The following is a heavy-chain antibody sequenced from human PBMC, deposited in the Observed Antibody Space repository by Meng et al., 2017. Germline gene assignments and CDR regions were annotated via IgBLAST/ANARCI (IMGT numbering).Heavy chain of an antibody. J-gene: IGHJ4*02. CDR1: GYNFPDYW. CDR2: IDPKSGDT. Sequence: ASVTVSCKPSGYNFPDYWLHWVRRAPGQGLEWMGRIDPKSGDTHYAQRLQGRVTMTGDTSSSKAYMERSGLRSDDTAMYYCARDEDISAAGKLFGYYWGQGTLVTVSS. D-gene: IGHD6-13*01. V-gene: IGHV1-2*06. CDR3: ARDEDISAAGKLFGYY.